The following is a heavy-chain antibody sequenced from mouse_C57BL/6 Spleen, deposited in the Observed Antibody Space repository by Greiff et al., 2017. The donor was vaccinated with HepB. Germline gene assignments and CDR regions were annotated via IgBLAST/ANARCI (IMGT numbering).Heavy chain of an antibody. CDR3: ARQGGDY. CDR1: GFTFSSYG. Sequence: EVMLAESGGDLVKPGGSLKLSCAASGFTFSSYGMSWVRQTPDKRLEWVATISSGGSYTYYPDSVKGRFTISRDNAKNTLYLQMSSLKSEDTAMYYCARQGGDYWGQGTTLTVSS. CDR2: ISSGGSYT. V-gene: IGHV5-6*01. J-gene: IGHJ2*01.